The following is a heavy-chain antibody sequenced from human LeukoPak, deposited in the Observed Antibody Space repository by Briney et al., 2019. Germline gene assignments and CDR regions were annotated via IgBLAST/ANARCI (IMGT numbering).Heavy chain of an antibody. D-gene: IGHD5-12*01. V-gene: IGHV1-69*04. CDR3: ARELGDSGYDQSGIGY. CDR1: GGTFSSYA. J-gene: IGHJ4*02. CDR2: IIPILGIA. Sequence: EASVKVSCKASGGTFSSYAISWVRQAPGQGLEWMGRIIPILGIANYAQKFQGRVTITADKSTSTAYMELSSLRSEDTAVYYCARELGDSGYDQSGIGYWGQGTLVTVSS.